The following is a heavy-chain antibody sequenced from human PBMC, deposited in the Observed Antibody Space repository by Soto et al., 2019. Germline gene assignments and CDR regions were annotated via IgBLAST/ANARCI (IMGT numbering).Heavy chain of an antibody. CDR2: IIPIFGTA. Sequence: QVQLVQSGAEVKKPGSSVKVSCKASGGTFSSYAISWVRQAPGQGLEWMGGIIPIFGTANYAQKFQGRFKITADKSTSTAYMELSSLRSEDTAVYYCARDGGGTYYYDSSGYGGFDYWGQGTLVTVSS. J-gene: IGHJ4*02. V-gene: IGHV1-69*06. CDR1: GGTFSSYA. D-gene: IGHD3-22*01. CDR3: ARDGGGTYYYDSSGYGGFDY.